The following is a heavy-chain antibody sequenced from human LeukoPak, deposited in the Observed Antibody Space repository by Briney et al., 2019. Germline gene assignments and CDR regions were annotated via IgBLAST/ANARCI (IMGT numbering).Heavy chain of an antibody. Sequence: SQTLSLTCTATGGSISSYYWSWIRQSSRKGLEWIGYIYYSASTNYNPSLKSRVTISVDTAKNQFSLKLSSVTAAATAVYYCARGLAAAGTFDYWGQGTLVTVSS. CDR1: GGSISSYY. D-gene: IGHD6-13*01. V-gene: IGHV4-59*01. CDR3: ARGLAAAGTFDY. J-gene: IGHJ4*02. CDR2: IYYSAST.